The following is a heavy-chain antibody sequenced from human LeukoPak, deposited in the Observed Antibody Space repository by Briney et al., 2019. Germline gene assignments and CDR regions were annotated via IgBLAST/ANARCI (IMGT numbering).Heavy chain of an antibody. D-gene: IGHD5-24*01. CDR3: ARDARWLRFPHYYYYYMDV. CDR1: GGTFSSYA. Sequence: PVKVSCKASGGTFSSYAISWVRQAPGQGLEWMGGIIPIFGTANYAQKSQGRVTITADKSTSTAYMELSSLRSEDTAVYYCARDARWLRFPHYYYYYMDVWGKGTTVTVSS. CDR2: IIPIFGTA. J-gene: IGHJ6*03. V-gene: IGHV1-69*06.